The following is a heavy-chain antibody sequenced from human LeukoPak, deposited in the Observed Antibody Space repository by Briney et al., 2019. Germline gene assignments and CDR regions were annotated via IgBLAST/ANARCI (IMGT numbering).Heavy chain of an antibody. CDR2: IYTSGST. CDR3: ASGSYGYDDY. D-gene: IGHD1-26*01. Sequence: SETLSLTCTVSGGSITSGSYYWSWIRQPAGKGLEWIGRIYTSGSTNYNPSLKSRVTISVDTSKNQFSLKLSSVTAADTAVYYCASGSYGYDDYWGQGTLVTVSS. CDR1: GGSITSGSYY. J-gene: IGHJ4*02. V-gene: IGHV4-61*02.